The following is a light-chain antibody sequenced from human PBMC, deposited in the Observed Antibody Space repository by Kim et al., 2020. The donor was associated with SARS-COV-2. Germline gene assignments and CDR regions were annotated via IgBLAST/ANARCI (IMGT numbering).Light chain of an antibody. J-gene: IGLJ2*01. CDR2: HGT. Sequence: SYELTQPPSLSVAPGKTARITCGGDTLAAFSVQWYQQKAGQAPMVVLSHGTDRPSGLPERFSGSTSGHTATLTISRVEAGDEAAYYCQVWNSGVVFGGGT. V-gene: IGLV3-21*04. CDR1: TLAAFS. CDR3: QVWNSGVV.